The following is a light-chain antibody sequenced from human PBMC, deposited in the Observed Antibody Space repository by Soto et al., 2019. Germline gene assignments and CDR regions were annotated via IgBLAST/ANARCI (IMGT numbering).Light chain of an antibody. CDR2: AAS. J-gene: IGKJ1*01. CDR3: QRHNSAPWT. Sequence: DIQMTQSPSSLSAFVGDRVTITCRASPGISNFLAWYQQRPGKVPRLLIYAASTLQSGVPSRFSGSGSETDFTLTISSLQPEDVGTYYCQRHNSAPWTFGQGTKVEIK. CDR1: PGISNF. V-gene: IGKV1-27*01.